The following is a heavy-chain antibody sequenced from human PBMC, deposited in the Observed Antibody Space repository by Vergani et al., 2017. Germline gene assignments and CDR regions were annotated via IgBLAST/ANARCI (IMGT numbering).Heavy chain of an antibody. V-gene: IGHV3-15*01. CDR2: IKSKTDGGTT. CDR3: TTDRYDFWSGYYTDYYYYGMDV. Sequence: EVQVLESGGGLVQPGGSLRLSCAASGFTFSSYAMSWVRQAPGKGLEWVGRIKSKTDGGTTDYAAPVKGRFTISRDDSKNTLYLQMNSLKTEDTAVYYCTTDRYDFWSGYYTDYYYYGMDVWGQGTTVTVSS. J-gene: IGHJ6*02. D-gene: IGHD3-3*01. CDR1: GFTFSSYA.